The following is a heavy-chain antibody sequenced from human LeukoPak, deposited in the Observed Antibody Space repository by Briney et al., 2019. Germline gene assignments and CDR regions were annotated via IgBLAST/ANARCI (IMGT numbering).Heavy chain of an antibody. J-gene: IGHJ3*02. CDR1: GFTFGDYA. V-gene: IGHV3-49*03. CDR3: TRDAFSWVIDAFDI. CDR2: IRSKAYGGTT. D-gene: IGHD1-26*01. Sequence: GGSLRLSCTASGFTFGDYAMSWFRQAPGKGLEWVGFIRSKAYGGTTEYAASVKGRFTISRDDSKSIAYLQMNNLKTEDTAVYYCTRDAFSWVIDAFDIWGQGTMVTVSS.